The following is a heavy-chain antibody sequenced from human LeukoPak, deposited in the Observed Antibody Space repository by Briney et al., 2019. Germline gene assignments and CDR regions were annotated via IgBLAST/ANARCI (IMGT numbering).Heavy chain of an antibody. D-gene: IGHD6-19*01. J-gene: IGHJ5*02. Sequence: GGSLRLSCAASGFTFSSYSMNWVRQAPGKGREWGSYISSSSSTIYYADSVKVRFTISRDNAKNSLYLKMNSLRAEDTAVYYCARASVTAIAVAGTTWGQGTLVTVSS. CDR2: ISSSSSTI. V-gene: IGHV3-48*01. CDR3: ARASVTAIAVAGTT. CDR1: GFTFSSYS.